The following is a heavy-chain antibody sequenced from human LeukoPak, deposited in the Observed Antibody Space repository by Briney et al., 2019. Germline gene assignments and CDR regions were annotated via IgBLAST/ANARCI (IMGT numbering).Heavy chain of an antibody. J-gene: IGHJ4*02. Sequence: SGPTLVSPTQTLTLTCTFSGFSLSTTGMCVGWIRQPPGKALEWLARIDWDDDKYYSTSLKTRLTISKDTSKNQVVLTMTNMDPVDTATYYCARFSSWYAFDYWGQGTPVTVSS. CDR1: GFSLSTTGMC. D-gene: IGHD6-13*01. V-gene: IGHV2-70*11. CDR3: ARFSSWYAFDY. CDR2: IDWDDDK.